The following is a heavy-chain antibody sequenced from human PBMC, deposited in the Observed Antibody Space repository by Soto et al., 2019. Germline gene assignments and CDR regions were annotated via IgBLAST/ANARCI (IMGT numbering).Heavy chain of an antibody. Sequence: SETLSLTCTISGGSISGYYWAWVRQSPRKGLEWIGYIYYTGSNNYNYNPSLNSRVSMSVDTSKNQLSLKLTSVTAADTAVYYCARQAREGYNSAGYWGQGTLVTVSS. D-gene: IGHD5-12*01. CDR2: IYYTGSNNY. J-gene: IGHJ4*02. CDR1: GGSISGYY. V-gene: IGHV4-59*08. CDR3: ARQAREGYNSAGY.